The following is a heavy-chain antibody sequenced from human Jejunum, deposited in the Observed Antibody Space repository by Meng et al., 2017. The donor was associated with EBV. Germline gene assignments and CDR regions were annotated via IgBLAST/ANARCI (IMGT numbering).Heavy chain of an antibody. Sequence: QLQRQESCTGLVKPSETLSLTCTVSGGSVNSGNVYWSWIRQPPGKGLEWIGYIYYSGSTNYIPSLKSRVTISLDTSKNQFSLKLSSVTAADTAVYYCAGLRYSGYDRAFDYWGQGALVTVSS. V-gene: IGHV4-61*01. CDR1: GGSVNSGNVY. CDR3: AGLRYSGYDRAFDY. D-gene: IGHD5-12*01. J-gene: IGHJ4*02. CDR2: IYYSGST.